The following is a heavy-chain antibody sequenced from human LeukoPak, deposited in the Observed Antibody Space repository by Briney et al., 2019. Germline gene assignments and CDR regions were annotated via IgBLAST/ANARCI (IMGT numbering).Heavy chain of an antibody. Sequence: GGSLRLSCAASGFTFSSYAMHWVRQAPGKGLEYVSAISSNGGSTYYANSVKGRFTISRDNSKNTLYLQMGSLGAEDMAVYYCARVGSGWYIDYWGQGTLVTVSS. CDR2: ISSNGGST. CDR1: GFTFSSYA. CDR3: ARVGSGWYIDY. J-gene: IGHJ4*02. V-gene: IGHV3-64*01. D-gene: IGHD6-19*01.